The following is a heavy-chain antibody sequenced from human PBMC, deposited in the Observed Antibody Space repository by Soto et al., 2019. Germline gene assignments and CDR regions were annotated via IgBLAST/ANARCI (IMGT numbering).Heavy chain of an antibody. V-gene: IGHV3-11*01. Sequence: QVQLVESGGGLVKPGGSLELSCAPSGFTFSDYYMSWIRQAPGRGLEWVSYISSSGGTIYYADSLKGRFTISRDNAKNPLDLQMNSMGAEDTAVYYCARVGSGSYWSSLFDYWGQGTLVTVSS. CDR1: GFTFSDYY. D-gene: IGHD1-26*01. J-gene: IGHJ4*02. CDR2: ISSSGGTI. CDR3: ARVGSGSYWSSLFDY.